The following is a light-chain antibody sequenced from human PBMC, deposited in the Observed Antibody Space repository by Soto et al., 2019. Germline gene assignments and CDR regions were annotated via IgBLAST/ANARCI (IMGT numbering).Light chain of an antibody. J-gene: IGLJ1*01. CDR1: ELPKQY. Sequence: SYELTQTPSVSVSPGQTARITCSGDELPKQYVYWYQQKPGQAPVLVIYKDSERASGIPERFSASSPGTTVTLTISGVRAEDEADYYCQSSDDTGNYYLFGTGTKVTVL. V-gene: IGLV3-25*02. CDR3: QSSDDTGNYYL. CDR2: KDS.